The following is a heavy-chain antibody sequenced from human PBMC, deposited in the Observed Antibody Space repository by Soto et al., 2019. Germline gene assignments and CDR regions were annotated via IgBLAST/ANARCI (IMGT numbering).Heavy chain of an antibody. CDR3: ARGGDYYDSSGNDAFDI. V-gene: IGHV4-4*07. CDR1: GGSISSYY. CDR2: IYTSGST. D-gene: IGHD3-22*01. J-gene: IGHJ3*02. Sequence: QVQLQESGPGLVKPSETLSLTCTVSGGSISSYYWSWIRQPAGKGLEWIGRIYTSGSTNYNPSLKSLVTMSVDTSKNQFSLKLSSVTAADTAVYYCARGGDYYDSSGNDAFDIWGQGTMVTVSS.